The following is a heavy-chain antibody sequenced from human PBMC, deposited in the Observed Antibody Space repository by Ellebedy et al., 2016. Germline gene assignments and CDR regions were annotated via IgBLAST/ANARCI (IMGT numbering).Heavy chain of an antibody. CDR3: AKEGELVAGTDGYFES. V-gene: IGHV3-30*18. D-gene: IGHD6-19*01. CDR2: ISYDGSDK. CDR1: GFTFSSSG. Sequence: GGSLRLXCAASGFTFSSSGMHWVRQAPGKGLEWVAVISYDGSDKYYADSVKGRFTLTRDNSKNTLFLQMSSLRVEDTAVYYCAKEGELVAGTDGYFESWGQGTLVTVSS. J-gene: IGHJ4*02.